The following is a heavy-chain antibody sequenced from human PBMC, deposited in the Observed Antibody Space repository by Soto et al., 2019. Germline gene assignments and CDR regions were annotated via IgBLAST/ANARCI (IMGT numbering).Heavy chain of an antibody. J-gene: IGHJ6*02. Sequence: PVGSLRLSCAASGFTFSSYAMSWVRQAPGKGLEWVSAISGSGGSTYYADSVKGRFTISRDNSKNTLYLQMNSLRAEDTAVYYCAKASNPASAVTLYYYYYYGMDVWGQGTTVTVSS. CDR3: AKASNPASAVTLYYYYYYGMDV. CDR2: ISGSGGST. V-gene: IGHV3-23*01. CDR1: GFTFSSYA. D-gene: IGHD3-3*02.